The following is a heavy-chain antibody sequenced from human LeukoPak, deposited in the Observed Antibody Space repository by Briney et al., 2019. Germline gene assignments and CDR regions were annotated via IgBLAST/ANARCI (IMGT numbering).Heavy chain of an antibody. J-gene: IGHJ4*02. CDR3: ARILRRGHSGYACDY. CDR1: GFSFSNYW. Sequence: GGSLRLSCAVSGFSFSNYWMTWVRQAPGKGLEWVANINQDGSEKNYVDSVKGRFTISRDNAKKSLYLQMNSLRAEETAVYFCARILRRGHSGYACDYWGQGALVTVSS. CDR2: INQDGSEK. V-gene: IGHV3-7*05. D-gene: IGHD5-12*01.